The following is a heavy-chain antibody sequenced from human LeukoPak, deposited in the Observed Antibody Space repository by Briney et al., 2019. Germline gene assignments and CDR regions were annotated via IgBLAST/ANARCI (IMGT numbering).Heavy chain of an antibody. CDR3: ARRAHNRGLYDLGAFDL. J-gene: IGHJ3*01. CDR2: SYYTGNT. V-gene: IGHV4-59*08. D-gene: IGHD2-8*01. CDR1: GGSLSSSY. Sequence: SETLSLTCTVSGGSLSSSYWSWIRQPPGEGLEWIGYSYYTGNTNYSPSLQSRVTISFATSKNQFSLKLRSVTATDTAVYYCARRAHNRGLYDLGAFDLWGQGTLVTVSS.